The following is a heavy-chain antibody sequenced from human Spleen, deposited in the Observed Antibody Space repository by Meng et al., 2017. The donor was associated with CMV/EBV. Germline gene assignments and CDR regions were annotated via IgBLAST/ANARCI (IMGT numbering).Heavy chain of an antibody. CDR3: ATTAVAGTNDY. CDR1: GFTFSDYY. D-gene: IGHD6-19*01. V-gene: IGHV3-11*01. J-gene: IGHJ4*02. CDR2: ISSSGRTI. Sequence: GGSLRLSCAASGFTFSDYYMSWIRQAPGKGLEWVSYISSSGRTIYYADSVKGRFTISRDNSKNTLYLQMNSLRAEDTAVYYCATTAVAGTNDYWGQGTLVTVSS.